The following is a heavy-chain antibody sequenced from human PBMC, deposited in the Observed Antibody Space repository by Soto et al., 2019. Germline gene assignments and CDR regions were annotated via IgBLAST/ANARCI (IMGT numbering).Heavy chain of an antibody. CDR1: GFTFSSYA. V-gene: IGHV3-23*01. J-gene: IGHJ4*02. D-gene: IGHD3-22*01. CDR3: AKESGVTMIVYFDS. Sequence: GGSLRLSCAASGFTFSSYAMSWVRQAPGKGLEGVSAISGSGGSTYYADSVQGRFTISRDNSKNTLYLQMNSLRAADTAVYYCAKESGVTMIVYFDSWGQGTLVTVSS. CDR2: ISGSGGST.